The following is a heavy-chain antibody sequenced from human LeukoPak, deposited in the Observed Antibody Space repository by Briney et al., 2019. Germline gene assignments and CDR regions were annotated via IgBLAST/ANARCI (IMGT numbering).Heavy chain of an antibody. Sequence: SETLSLTCAVYGGSFSGYYLSWIRQPPGKGLEWIGEIKHSVSTNYNPSLKRRVTISVDTSKNQFSLKPSSVPAADTAVNYCARPVYGRGAFDIWGEGTMGTVSS. CDR3: ARPVYGRGAFDI. CDR2: IKHSVST. CDR1: GGSFSGYY. J-gene: IGHJ3*02. V-gene: IGHV4-34*01. D-gene: IGHD2/OR15-2a*01.